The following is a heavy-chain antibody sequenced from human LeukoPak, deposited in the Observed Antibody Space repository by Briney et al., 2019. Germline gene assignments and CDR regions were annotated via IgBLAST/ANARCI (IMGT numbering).Heavy chain of an antibody. CDR3: ARDLPKTYYYGSGGSNWFDP. V-gene: IGHV4-39*07. Sequence: PSETLSLTCTVSGGSIRGTKFYWGWIRQPPGKGLEWIGSVHYSGRTYYNPSLKSRVTISVDTSKNQFSLKLSSVTAADTAVYYCARDLPKTYYYGSGGSNWFDPWGQGTLVTVSS. J-gene: IGHJ5*02. CDR1: GGSIRGTKFY. D-gene: IGHD3-10*01. CDR2: VHYSGRT.